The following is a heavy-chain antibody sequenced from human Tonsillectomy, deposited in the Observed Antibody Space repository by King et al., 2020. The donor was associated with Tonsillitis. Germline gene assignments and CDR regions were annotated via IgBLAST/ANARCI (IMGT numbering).Heavy chain of an antibody. D-gene: IGHD3-10*01. J-gene: IGHJ4*02. CDR3: ARGLVSVWFGELLTAYFDY. V-gene: IGHV1-2*02. CDR1: GYTFTDYY. Sequence: QLVQSGAEVKKPGASVKVSCKASGYTFTDYYMHWVRQAPGQGLEWMGWINPNSGGTNYAQKFQGRVTMTRDTSINTAYMELSRLRSDDPAVYYCARGLVSVWFGELLTAYFDYWGQGTLVTVSS. CDR2: INPNSGGT.